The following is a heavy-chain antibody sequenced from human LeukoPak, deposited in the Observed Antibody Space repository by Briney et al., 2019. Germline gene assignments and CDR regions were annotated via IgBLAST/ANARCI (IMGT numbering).Heavy chain of an antibody. CDR3: AKISLGDY. CDR2: ISYDGSNK. D-gene: IGHD7-27*01. Sequence: GRSLRLSCAASGFTFSSYGMHWVRQAPGKGLEWVAVISYDGSNKYYADSVKGRFTISRDNSKNTLYLQMNSLRAEDTAVYYCAKISLGDYWGQGTLVTVSS. J-gene: IGHJ4*02. CDR1: GFTFSSYG. V-gene: IGHV3-30*18.